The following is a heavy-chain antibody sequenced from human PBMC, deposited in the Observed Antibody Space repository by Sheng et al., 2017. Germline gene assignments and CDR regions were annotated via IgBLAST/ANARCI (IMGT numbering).Heavy chain of an antibody. J-gene: IGHJ4*02. V-gene: IGHV4-39*07. D-gene: IGHD2-15*01. CDR3: ARGDCSGGSCYCDY. CDR1: GGSISSSSYY. CDR2: IYYSGST. Sequence: QLQLQESGPGLVKPSETLSLTCTVSGGSISSSSYYWGWIRQPPGKGLEWIGSIYYSGSTYYNPSLKSRVTISVDTSKNQFSLKLSSVTAADTAVYYCARGDCSGGSCYCDYWGQGNPGHRLL.